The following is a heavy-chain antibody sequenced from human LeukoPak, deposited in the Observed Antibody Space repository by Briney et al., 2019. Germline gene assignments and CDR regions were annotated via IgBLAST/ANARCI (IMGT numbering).Heavy chain of an antibody. D-gene: IGHD2-15*01. CDR2: ISYDGSNK. CDR3: ARVVGVVVAASAGYFDY. Sequence: GGSLRLSCAASGFTFSSYAMHWVRQAPGKGLEWVAVISYDGSNKYYADSVKGRFTISRGNSKNTLYLQMNSLRAEDTAVYYCARVVGVVVAASAGYFDYWGQGTLVTVSS. V-gene: IGHV3-30-3*01. J-gene: IGHJ4*02. CDR1: GFTFSSYA.